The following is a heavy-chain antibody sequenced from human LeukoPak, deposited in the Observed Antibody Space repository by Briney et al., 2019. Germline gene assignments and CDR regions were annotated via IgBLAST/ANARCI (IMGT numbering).Heavy chain of an antibody. D-gene: IGHD3-22*01. CDR1: GFTFSSYA. V-gene: IGHV3-23*01. J-gene: IGHJ3*02. CDR3: AKDYDSSGYQTHDAFDI. CDR2: ISGSGGST. Sequence: GGSLRLSCAASGFTFSSYAMSWVRQAPGKGLEWVSAISGSGGSTYYADSVKGRFTISRDNPKNTLYLQMNSLRAEDTAVYYCAKDYDSSGYQTHDAFDIWGQGTMVTVSS.